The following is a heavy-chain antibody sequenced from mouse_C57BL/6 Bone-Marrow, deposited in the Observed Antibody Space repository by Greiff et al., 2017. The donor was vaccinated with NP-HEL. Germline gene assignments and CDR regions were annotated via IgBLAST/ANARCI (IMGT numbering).Heavy chain of an antibody. Sequence: EVKLQESGPGLVKPSQSLSLTCSVTGYSITSGYYWNWIRQFPGNKLEWMGYISYDGSNNYNPSLKNRISITRDTSKNQFFLKLNSVTTEDTATYYCARELDAYWGQGTLVTVSA. V-gene: IGHV3-6*01. J-gene: IGHJ3*01. CDR1: GYSITSGYY. CDR3: ARELDAY. CDR2: ISYDGSN.